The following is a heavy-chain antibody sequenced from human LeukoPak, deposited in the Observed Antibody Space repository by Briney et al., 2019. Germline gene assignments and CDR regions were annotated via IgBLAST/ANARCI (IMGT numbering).Heavy chain of an antibody. V-gene: IGHV3-30-3*01. CDR1: GFTFSSYA. J-gene: IGHJ4*02. D-gene: IGHD6-19*01. Sequence: GGSLRLSCAASGFTFSSYAMHWVRQAPGKGLEWVAVISYDGSNKYYADSVKGRFTISRDNSKNTLYLQMNSLRAEDTAVYYCARDKLADPMYSSGWYLDYWGQGTLVTVSS. CDR2: ISYDGSNK. CDR3: ARDKLADPMYSSGWYLDY.